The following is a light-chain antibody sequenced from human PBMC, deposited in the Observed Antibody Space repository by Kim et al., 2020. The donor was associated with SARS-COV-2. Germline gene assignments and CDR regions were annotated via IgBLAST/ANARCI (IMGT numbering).Light chain of an antibody. V-gene: IGKV1-5*03. CDR1: RSIAGL. CDR2: EAS. Sequence: DIQMTQSPSTLSASVGDRVTITCRASRSIAGLLAWYQQKPGQAPKLLIYEASTLKSGVPSRFTGSGSGTEFTLTTRSLQPDDFATYGCKQYRSYPWTFGQGTKGDSK. CDR3: KQYRSYPWT. J-gene: IGKJ1*01.